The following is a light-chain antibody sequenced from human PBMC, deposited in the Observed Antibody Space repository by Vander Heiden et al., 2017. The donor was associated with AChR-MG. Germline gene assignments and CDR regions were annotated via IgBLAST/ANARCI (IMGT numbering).Light chain of an antibody. CDR2: DNN. CDR3: EAWDSSLSVAV. J-gene: IGLJ1*01. CDR1: RSNIGNHY. Sequence: QSVLPQPPSVSAAPGPKVTISCSGSRSNIGNHYVSWYQQIPGSTPTLLIYDNNERPSGMSDRFSGSKSGTSATLGITGLQTGDEADYYCEAWDSSLSVAVFGTGTSVTVL. V-gene: IGLV1-51*01.